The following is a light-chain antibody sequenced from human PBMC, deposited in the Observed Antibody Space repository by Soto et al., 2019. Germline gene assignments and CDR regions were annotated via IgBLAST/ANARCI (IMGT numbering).Light chain of an antibody. CDR1: QGISSW. Sequence: MNQCPSVDSASIHDRVTITCQASQGISSWLACYQQKPGKAPKLLIYAASSLQGGVTSRFSGSGSGTDFTLTISSLQAPDFATYYCQQPSSNSPLTFGQGTRLEIK. CDR3: QQPSSNSPLT. CDR2: AAS. J-gene: IGKJ5*01. V-gene: IGKV1-12*01.